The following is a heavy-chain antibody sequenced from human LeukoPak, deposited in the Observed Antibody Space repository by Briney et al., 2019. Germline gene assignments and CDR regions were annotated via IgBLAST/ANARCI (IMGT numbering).Heavy chain of an antibody. CDR1: GFTFSSYA. Sequence: GGSLRLSCADSGFTFSSYAMSWVRQAPGKGLEWVSLLSASGGSTYYADSVKGRFTISRDNSKNTLYLQMNSLRADDTAVYYCAKDSHGDFPYYFDYWGQGTLVTVSS. CDR3: AKDSHGDFPYYFDY. D-gene: IGHD4-17*01. CDR2: LSASGGST. V-gene: IGHV3-23*01. J-gene: IGHJ4*02.